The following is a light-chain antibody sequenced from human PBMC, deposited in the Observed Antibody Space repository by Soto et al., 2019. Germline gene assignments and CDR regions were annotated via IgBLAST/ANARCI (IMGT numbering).Light chain of an antibody. Sequence: QSALTQPRSVSGSPGQSVTISCAGTSSDVGGCNYVSWHQQHPGKAPKLMIYDVTKRSSGVPHLSSCSKSATRASPTISGLHDEDEADYYCCSYAGSYSYVFGVGTKLTVL. J-gene: IGLJ1*01. CDR1: SSDVGGCNY. V-gene: IGLV2-11*01. CDR3: CSYAGSYSYV. CDR2: DVT.